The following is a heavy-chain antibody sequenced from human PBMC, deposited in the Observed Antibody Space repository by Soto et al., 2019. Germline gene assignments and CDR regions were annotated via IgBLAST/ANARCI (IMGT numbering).Heavy chain of an antibody. D-gene: IGHD5-12*01. CDR3: ARGQEGIVATH. J-gene: IGHJ4*02. V-gene: IGHV4-34*01. CDR1: GGSLTGYY. Sequence: QVQLQQWGAGLLKPSETLSLTCTVNGGSLTGYYWSWIRQPPGKGLEWIGEVKDGGSTNYSPSLRGRVSISAYTSKNHFSLRLNSVTAADTAVYFCARGQEGIVATHWDQGALVTVSS. CDR2: VKDGGST.